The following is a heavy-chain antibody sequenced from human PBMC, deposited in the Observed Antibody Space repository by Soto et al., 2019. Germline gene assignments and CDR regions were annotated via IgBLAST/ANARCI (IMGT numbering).Heavy chain of an antibody. CDR2: ISGSGGTT. V-gene: IGHV3-23*01. J-gene: IGHJ4*02. CDR3: AKFFAETGGSSGGHWSFHY. Sequence: EVQLLESGGGLVQPGGSLRLSCAASGFTFSNYAMSWVRQAPGKGLEWVTAISGSGGTTYYADSVKGRFTISRDNSKNTPFLQMNSLRGDDTALYYCAKFFAETGGSSGGHWSFHYWGQGTLVTVSS. D-gene: IGHD6-25*01. CDR1: GFTFSNYA.